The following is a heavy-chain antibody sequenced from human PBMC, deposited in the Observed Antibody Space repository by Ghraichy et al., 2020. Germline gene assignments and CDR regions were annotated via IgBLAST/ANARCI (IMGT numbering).Heavy chain of an antibody. CDR2: IFYSGST. V-gene: IGHV4-59*01. J-gene: IGHJ4*02. CDR1: GGSISSYY. D-gene: IGHD3-16*01. CDR3: ARVDYVLGRLYYFDY. Sequence: SETLSLTCTVSGGSISSYYWSWIRQPPGKGLEWIGYIFYSGSTNYNPSLRSRVTMSVDTSKNQFSLKLSSVTAADTAVYYCARVDYVLGRLYYFDYWGQGTLVTVSS.